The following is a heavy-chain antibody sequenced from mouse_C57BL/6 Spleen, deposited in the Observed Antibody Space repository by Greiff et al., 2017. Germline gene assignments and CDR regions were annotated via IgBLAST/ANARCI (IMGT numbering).Heavy chain of an antibody. CDR3: ARGGDYDVGYFDY. CDR2: ICPGSGST. CDR1: GFTFTSYW. Sequence: QVQLQQPGADFVKPGASVKLSCTASGFTFTSYWITWVRQRPGQGLEWIGDICPGSGSTNYNEKFKSKVTLTVDTSSGTAYMQLSSLTSEDSAVYYCARGGDYDVGYFDYWGQGTTLTVSS. J-gene: IGHJ2*01. D-gene: IGHD2-4*01. V-gene: IGHV1-55*01.